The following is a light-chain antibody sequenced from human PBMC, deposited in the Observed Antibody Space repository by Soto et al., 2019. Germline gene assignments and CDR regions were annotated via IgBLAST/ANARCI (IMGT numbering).Light chain of an antibody. CDR3: CSSAPESTYV. CDR2: KGT. CDR1: SSDVGAYNS. J-gene: IGLJ1*01. V-gene: IGLV2-23*01. Sequence: QSVLAQPASVSGYAGQSITISCTGTSSDVGAYNSVSWYQQHPHKAPQVIIYKGTQRPSGVSNRFSGSTSGNAASLTISGLQADDEADYFCCSSAPESTYVFGSGTKVTVL.